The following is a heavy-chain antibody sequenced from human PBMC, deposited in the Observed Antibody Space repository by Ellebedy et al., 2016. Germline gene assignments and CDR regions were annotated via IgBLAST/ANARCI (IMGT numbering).Heavy chain of an antibody. CDR1: GFTFSSYW. Sequence: GESLKISXAASGFTFSSYWMSWVRQAPGKGLEWVANIKQDGSEKYYVDSVKGRFTISRDNAKNTLYLQMNSLRAEDTAVYYCAKDPLFDYWGQGTLVTVSS. CDR3: AKDPLFDY. J-gene: IGHJ4*02. V-gene: IGHV3-7*01. CDR2: IKQDGSEK.